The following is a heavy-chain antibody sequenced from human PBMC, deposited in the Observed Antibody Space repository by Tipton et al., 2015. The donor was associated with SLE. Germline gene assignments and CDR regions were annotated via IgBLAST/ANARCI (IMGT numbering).Heavy chain of an antibody. CDR2: ISAYNGNT. D-gene: IGHD3-9*01. Sequence: QVQLVQSGAEVKKPGASVKVSCKASGYTFTSYGISWVRQAPGQGLEWMGWISAYNGNTNYAQKLQGRVTMTTDTSTSTAYMELRSLRSDDTAVYYCARAGYDILTGSDWGYYFDYWGQGVLVTVSS. CDR1: GYTFTSYG. J-gene: IGHJ4*02. V-gene: IGHV1-18*01. CDR3: ARAGYDILTGSDWGYYFDY.